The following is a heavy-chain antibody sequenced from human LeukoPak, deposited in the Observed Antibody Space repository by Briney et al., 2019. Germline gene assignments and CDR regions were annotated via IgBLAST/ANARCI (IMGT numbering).Heavy chain of an antibody. D-gene: IGHD3-3*01. V-gene: IGHV4-59*01. CDR3: ARGGDFEALPAV. Sequence: SETLSLTCTVSGGSISSYYWSWIRQPPGKGLEWIGYIYYSGSTNYNSSLKSRVTISVDTSKNQFSLKLSSVTAADTAVYYCARGGDFEALPAVWGQGTTVTVSS. CDR1: GGSISSYY. J-gene: IGHJ6*02. CDR2: IYYSGST.